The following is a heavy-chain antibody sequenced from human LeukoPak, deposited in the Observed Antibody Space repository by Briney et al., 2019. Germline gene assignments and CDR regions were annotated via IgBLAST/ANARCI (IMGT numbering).Heavy chain of an antibody. D-gene: IGHD1-26*01. CDR3: ASVPHSGSSQYYFDY. CDR2: IYYSGST. J-gene: IGHJ4*02. V-gene: IGHV4-39*01. Sequence: SETLSLTCSVSGGSISSSGYYWGWIRQPPGKGLEWIVSIYYSGSTYYNPSLKSRVTISVDTSKNQFSLKLSSVTAADTAVYYCASVPHSGSSQYYFDYWGQGTLVTVSS. CDR1: GGSISSSGYY.